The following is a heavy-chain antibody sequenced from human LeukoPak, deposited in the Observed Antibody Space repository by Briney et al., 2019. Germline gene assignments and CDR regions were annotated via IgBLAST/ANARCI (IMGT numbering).Heavy chain of an antibody. CDR3: AKELIILPTGTVAFDI. D-gene: IGHD1-1*01. J-gene: IGHJ3*02. CDR2: ISGSGGDT. Sequence: GGSLRLPCAASGFSFGTNAMSWVRQAPGKGLEWVSAISGSGGDTYYADSVKGRFTISRDNSKNTLYLQMNSLRAEDTAVYYCAKELIILPTGTVAFDIWGQGTMVPVSS. CDR1: GFSFGTNA. V-gene: IGHV3-23*01.